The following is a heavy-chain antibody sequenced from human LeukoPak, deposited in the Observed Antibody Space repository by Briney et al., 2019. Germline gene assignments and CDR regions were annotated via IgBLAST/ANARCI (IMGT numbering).Heavy chain of an antibody. D-gene: IGHD3-16*02. CDR3: ARVSPYRVARLGALDI. Sequence: GGSLRLSCAASGVSVSGYWMHWVRQAPGKGLVWVSRINSDGTTTDYADSVKGRVTVSRDNGRNTVYLQMSSLRADDTAIYYCARVSPYRVARLGALDIWGQGTKVTVSS. CDR1: GVSVSGYW. V-gene: IGHV3-74*01. J-gene: IGHJ3*02. CDR2: INSDGTTT.